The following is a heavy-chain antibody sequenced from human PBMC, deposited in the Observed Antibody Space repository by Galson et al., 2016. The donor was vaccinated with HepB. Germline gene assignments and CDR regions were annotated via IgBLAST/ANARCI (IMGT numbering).Heavy chain of an antibody. CDR1: GGSISSYY. D-gene: IGHD2-15*01. CDR3: ARDLYCSGGSCYRGRGMDV. V-gene: IGHV4-59*01. Sequence: SETLSLTCTVSGGSISSYYWSWIRQPPGKGLEWIGYMYYSGSTNYNPSLKSRVTISVDTSKNQYSLKLSSVPAADTAMYYCARDLYCSGGSCYRGRGMDVWGQGTTVTVSS. CDR2: MYYSGST. J-gene: IGHJ6*02.